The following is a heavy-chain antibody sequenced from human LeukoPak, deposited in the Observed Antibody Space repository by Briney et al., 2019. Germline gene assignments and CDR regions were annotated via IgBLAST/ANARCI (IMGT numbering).Heavy chain of an antibody. Sequence: ASVTVSFTASGYTFTIYYMHWVRQPHAQGLEWMGIINPSGGSTSYAQKFQGRVTITRDTSTSTVYMDLSSLRSGATAGYYCARDGAAAVSTFDYGGQGTLVTVSS. V-gene: IGHV1-46*01. CDR2: INPSGGST. CDR1: GYTFTIYY. D-gene: IGHD6-13*01. CDR3: ARDGAAAVSTFDY. J-gene: IGHJ4*02.